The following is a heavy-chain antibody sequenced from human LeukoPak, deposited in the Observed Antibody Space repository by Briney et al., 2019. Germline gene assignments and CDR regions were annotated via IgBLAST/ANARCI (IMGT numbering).Heavy chain of an antibody. D-gene: IGHD3-10*01. CDR1: GGSFSGYY. Sequence: PSETLSLTCAVYGGSFSGYYWSWIRQPPGKGLEGIGEINHSGSTNYNPSLKSRGTISVDTSKNQCSLKLSSVTAADTAVYYCARGRGWFGELRKRWFDPWGQGTLVTVSS. V-gene: IGHV4-34*01. CDR2: INHSGST. J-gene: IGHJ5*02. CDR3: ARGRGWFGELRKRWFDP.